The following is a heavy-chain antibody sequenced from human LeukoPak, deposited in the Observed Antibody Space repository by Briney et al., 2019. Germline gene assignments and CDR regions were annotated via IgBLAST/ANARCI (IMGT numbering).Heavy chain of an antibody. CDR2: INTDGSST. V-gene: IGHV3-74*01. J-gene: IGHJ4*02. D-gene: IGHD1-1*01. CDR3: GTGPRNDGEDD. Sequence: GGSLRLSCAASGFTFSSYWMHWVRQAPGKGLVWVSRINTDGSSTNYADSVKGRFTISRDNAKNTLYMQMNSLRAEDSAVYYCGTGPRNDGEDDWGQGTLVTVSS. CDR1: GFTFSSYW.